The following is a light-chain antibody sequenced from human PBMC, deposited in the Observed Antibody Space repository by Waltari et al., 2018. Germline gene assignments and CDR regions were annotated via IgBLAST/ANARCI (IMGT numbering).Light chain of an antibody. CDR1: YSNIGSNT. J-gene: IGLJ1*01. CDR2: NNN. CDR3: AAWDDSLSGSYV. Sequence: QSVLPQPPSASGTPGQRVTLSCSGSYSNIGSNTVNWYQQLPGMAPTLLIYNNNLRPSGVPDRFSGSKSGTSASLAITGLQSEDEADYYCAAWDDSLSGSYVFGTGTKVTVL. V-gene: IGLV1-44*01.